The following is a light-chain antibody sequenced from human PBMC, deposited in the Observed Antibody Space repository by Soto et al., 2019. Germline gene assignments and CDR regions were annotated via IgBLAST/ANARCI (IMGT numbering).Light chain of an antibody. CDR1: QGISNY. V-gene: IGKV1-27*01. J-gene: IGKJ5*01. CDR3: QRYDSAPVT. CDR2: SAS. Sequence: DIQLYQSPYSLSACVGDRVTLTCRASQGISNYLAWYQQTPGKVPKLLIYSASTLQSGVPSRFSGRGSGTDFTLTISSLQPEDVATYYCQRYDSAPVTFGQGTLLEI.